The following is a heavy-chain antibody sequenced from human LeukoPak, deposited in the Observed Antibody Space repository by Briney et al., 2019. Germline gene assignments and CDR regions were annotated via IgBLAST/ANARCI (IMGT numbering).Heavy chain of an antibody. CDR3: ARDTGGINYYYYGMDV. CDR2: INPSGGST. Sequence: ASVKVSCKSSGYTFTSYYMHWVRQAPAQRLEWLGIINPSGGSTRYVQKFQGRVTMTRDTSTSTVYMELSSLRSEDTAVYYCARDTGGINYYYYGMDVWGQGTTVTVSS. D-gene: IGHD3-16*01. CDR1: GYTFTSYY. V-gene: IGHV1-46*01. J-gene: IGHJ6*02.